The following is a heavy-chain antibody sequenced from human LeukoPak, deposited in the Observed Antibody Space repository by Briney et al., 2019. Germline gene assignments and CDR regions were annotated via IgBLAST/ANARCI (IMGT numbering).Heavy chain of an antibody. J-gene: IGHJ2*01. D-gene: IGHD1-14*01. V-gene: IGHV3-30*18. CDR2: ISYDGSNK. CDR1: GFTFSSYG. Sequence: PGGSLRLSCAASGFTFSSYGMHWVRQAPGKGLEWVAVISYDGSNKYYADSVKGRFTISRDNSKNTLYLQMNSLRAGDTAVYYCAKGPNPIDYWYFDLWDRGTLVTVSS. CDR3: AKGPNPIDYWYFDL.